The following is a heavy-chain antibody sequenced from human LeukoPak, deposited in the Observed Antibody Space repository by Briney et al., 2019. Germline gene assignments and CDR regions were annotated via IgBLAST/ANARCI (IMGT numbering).Heavy chain of an antibody. J-gene: IGHJ4*02. V-gene: IGHV6-1*01. D-gene: IGHD6-13*01. CDR1: GDSVSSNSAA. CDR2: TYYRSEWYN. Sequence: SQTLSLTCTISGDSVSSNSAAWSWIRQSPSRGLEWLGRTYYRSEWYNDYAVSVKSRITINPDTSKNQFSLQLNSVTPEDTAVYYCARSHRSSWFFDCWGQGTLVTVSS. CDR3: ARSHRSSWFFDC.